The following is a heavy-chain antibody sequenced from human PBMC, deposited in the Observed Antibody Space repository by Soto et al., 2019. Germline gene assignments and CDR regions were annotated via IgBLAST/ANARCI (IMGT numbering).Heavy chain of an antibody. CDR1: GLIVSNNY. CDR2: LYSGGTT. CDR3: VRDRGGSYWLDP. J-gene: IGHJ5*02. Sequence: GGSLRLSCAASGLIVSNNYMSWVRQAPGKGLEWVSILYSGGTTYYADSVKGRFTFSRDNSENTVFLQMNNLRIEDTALYYCVRDRGGSYWLDPWGQGTLVTVSS. V-gene: IGHV3-53*01. D-gene: IGHD2-15*01.